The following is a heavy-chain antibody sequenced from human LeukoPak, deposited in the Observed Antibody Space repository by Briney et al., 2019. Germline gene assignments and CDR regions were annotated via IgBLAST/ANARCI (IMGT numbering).Heavy chain of an antibody. CDR3: ARDLTGLGAFDI. CDR2: IYYSGST. CDR1: GGSFSGYY. J-gene: IGHJ3*02. V-gene: IGHV4-34*01. Sequence: SETLSLTCAVYGGSFSGYYWSWIRQHPGKGLEWIGYIYYSGSTYYNPSLKSRVTISVDMSKNQFSLRLSSVTAADTAVFYCARDLTGLGAFDIWGQGTMVTVSS. D-gene: IGHD7-27*01.